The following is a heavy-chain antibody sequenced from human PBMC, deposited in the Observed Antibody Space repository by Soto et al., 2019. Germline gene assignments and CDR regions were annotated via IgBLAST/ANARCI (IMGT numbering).Heavy chain of an antibody. CDR2: ISISSSYI. D-gene: IGHD2-2*01. CDR3: AREDFDIVVVPAATP. Sequence: EVQLVESGGGLVKPGGSLRLSCAASGFTFSSYSMNWVRQAPGKGLEWVSSISISSSYIYYADSVKGRFTISRDNAKNSLYLQMNSLRAEDTAVYYCAREDFDIVVVPAATPWGQGTLVTVSS. J-gene: IGHJ5*02. CDR1: GFTFSSYS. V-gene: IGHV3-21*01.